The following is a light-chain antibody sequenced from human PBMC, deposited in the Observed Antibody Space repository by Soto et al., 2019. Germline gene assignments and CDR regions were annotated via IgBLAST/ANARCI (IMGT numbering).Light chain of an antibody. Sequence: EIVMTQSPGTLSVSPGERATLFCRASQSVRSSLAWYQQKPGQAPRLFIYDASTRATGIPARFTGSGSGTEFTLTISSLQSEDVATYYCQKCKVAPFTFGGGTKVDIK. V-gene: IGKV3-15*01. CDR2: DAS. CDR1: QSVRSS. J-gene: IGKJ4*01. CDR3: QKCKVAPFT.